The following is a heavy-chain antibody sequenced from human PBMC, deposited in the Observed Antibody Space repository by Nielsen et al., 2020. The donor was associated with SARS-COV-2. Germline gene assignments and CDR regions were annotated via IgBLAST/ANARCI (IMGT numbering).Heavy chain of an antibody. Sequence: GGSLRLSCAASGFTFSDYYMSWIRQAPGKGLEWVSGISWNSGSIGYADSVKGRFTISRDNAKNSLYLQMNSLRAEDTALYYCAKAESDAFDIWGQGTMVTVSS. D-gene: IGHD3-10*01. CDR1: GFTFSDYY. CDR2: ISWNSGSI. J-gene: IGHJ3*02. CDR3: AKAESDAFDI. V-gene: IGHV3-9*01.